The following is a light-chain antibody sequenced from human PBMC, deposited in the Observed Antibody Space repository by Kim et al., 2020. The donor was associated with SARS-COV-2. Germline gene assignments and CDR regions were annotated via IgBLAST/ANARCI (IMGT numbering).Light chain of an antibody. CDR1: QSVDSR. Sequence: EIVMTQSPTTLSVSPGERATLSCRASQSVDSRFVAWYQLKPGQAPRLLIFAASIRATGIPPRFSGTGSGTDFTLTISSLQSEDFAVYYCQQYNEGPPYTFGQGTKLEI. CDR3: QQYNEGPPYT. V-gene: IGKV3-15*01. CDR2: AAS. J-gene: IGKJ2*01.